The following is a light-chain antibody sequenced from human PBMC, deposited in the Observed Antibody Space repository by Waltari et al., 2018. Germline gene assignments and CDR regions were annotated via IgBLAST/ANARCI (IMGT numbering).Light chain of an antibody. J-gene: IGKJ1*01. V-gene: IGKV3-15*01. CDR2: GAS. CDR3: QQYNNWLTWS. CDR1: QSVDSN. Sequence: EIVMTQSPATLSVSPGGRATLSCRASQSVDSNLAWYQQKPGQAPRLLIFGASTRATGIPARFSGSGSGTEFTLTISSLQSEDFAVYYCQQYNNWLTWSFGQGTKVEIK.